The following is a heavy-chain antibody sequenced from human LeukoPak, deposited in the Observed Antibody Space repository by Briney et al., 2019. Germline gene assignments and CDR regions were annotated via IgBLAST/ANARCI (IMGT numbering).Heavy chain of an antibody. CDR2: ISSSGSTI. CDR3: ARVYNYVFDY. V-gene: IGHV3-48*03. CDR1: GFTFSSYE. J-gene: IGHJ4*02. Sequence: QPGGSLRLSCAASGFTFSSYEMNWVRQAPGKGLEWVSYISSSGSTIYYADSVKGRFTISRDNAKNSLYLQMNSLRAEDTAVYYCARVYNYVFDYWGQGTLVTVSS. D-gene: IGHD3-10*02.